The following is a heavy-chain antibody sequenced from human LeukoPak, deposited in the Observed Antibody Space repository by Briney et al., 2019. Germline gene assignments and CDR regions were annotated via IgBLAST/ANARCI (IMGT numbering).Heavy chain of an antibody. CDR2: ISSNGGST. CDR3: VKDQKKGYSYGYVFYYYYMDV. V-gene: IGHV3-64*01. CDR1: GFTFSSYA. J-gene: IGHJ6*03. Sequence: GGSLRLSCAASGFTFSSYAMHWVRQAPGKGLEYVSAISSNGGSTYYANSVKGRFTISRDNSKNTLYLQMNSLRAEDTAVYYCVKDQKKGYSYGYVFYYYYMDVWGKGTTVTISS. D-gene: IGHD5-18*01.